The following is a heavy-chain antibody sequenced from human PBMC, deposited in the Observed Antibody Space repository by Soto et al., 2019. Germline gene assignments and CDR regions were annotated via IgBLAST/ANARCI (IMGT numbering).Heavy chain of an antibody. CDR3: AREAYTNLDFYYSYMGV. Sequence: GGSLRLSCTASGFTFSNYRMHWVRQAPGKGLMWVSGIKSDDTATDYADSVKGRFSISRDNAKSTLYLQMNSLRAEDTAVYYCAREAYTNLDFYYSYMGVWGKGTTVTVSS. D-gene: IGHD4-4*01. CDR1: GFTFSNYR. J-gene: IGHJ6*03. V-gene: IGHV3-74*01. CDR2: IKSDDTAT.